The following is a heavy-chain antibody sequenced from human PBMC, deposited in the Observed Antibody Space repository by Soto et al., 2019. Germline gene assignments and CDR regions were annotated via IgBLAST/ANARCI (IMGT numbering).Heavy chain of an antibody. CDR1: GGSISSGNYY. V-gene: IGHV4-30-4*01. J-gene: IGHJ4*02. CDR3: ATMGTPATGLYFFDY. Sequence: QVQLQESGPGLVKPSQTLSLTCTVSGGSISSGNYYWSWIRQPPGKGLEWIGFISYSGSTYYSTSSKSRVTISVDTSKSQFSLNLSFVTAADTAVYYCATMGTPATGLYFFDYWGQGSLVTVSS. CDR2: ISYSGST. D-gene: IGHD2-15*01.